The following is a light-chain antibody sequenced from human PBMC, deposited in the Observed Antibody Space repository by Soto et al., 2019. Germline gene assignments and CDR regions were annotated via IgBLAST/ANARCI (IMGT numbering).Light chain of an antibody. J-gene: IGKJ1*01. CDR3: QQYNNWPWT. CDR2: GAS. V-gene: IGKV3-15*01. CDR1: QSISDT. Sequence: EIVMTQTPVTPSVSPGGRGTLSCRASQSISDTLAWYQQKPGQAPRLLIHGASTRAPGFPGRFSGSGSGTDFTLTISSLQSEDCAVYYCQQYNNWPWTFGQGTKVQIK.